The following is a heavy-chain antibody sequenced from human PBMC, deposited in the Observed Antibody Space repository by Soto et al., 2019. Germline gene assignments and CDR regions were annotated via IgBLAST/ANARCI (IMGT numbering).Heavy chain of an antibody. CDR2: INSYNGNT. Sequence: QVQLAQSGAEVKKPGASVKVSCKSSGYSFTSYGISWVRQAAGQGLEWMGWINSYNGNTNYAQKFQGRVTLTTDTSTTTAYMELTSLRSDDTAVYYCARPIDSTTYYPPLYWGQGTLVTVSS. J-gene: IGHJ4*02. V-gene: IGHV1-18*01. D-gene: IGHD3-22*01. CDR3: ARPIDSTTYYPPLY. CDR1: GYSFTSYG.